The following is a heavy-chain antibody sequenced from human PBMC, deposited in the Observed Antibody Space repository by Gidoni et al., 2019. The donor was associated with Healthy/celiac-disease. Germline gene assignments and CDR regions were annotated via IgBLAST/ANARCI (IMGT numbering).Heavy chain of an antibody. J-gene: IGHJ6*02. D-gene: IGHD5-18*01. CDR1: GFSLSSDA. V-gene: IGHV3-30*01. CDR2: ISYDGSNR. Sequence: QVRLVESGGGVVEPGSYLRVPWAASGFSLSSDAVPWVRQAPGKGLAWVAVISYDGSNRYCADSVKGRFTISRDNSKNKLYLQMNSLRAEDTAVYYCARDQRWIQLCVSCDYYYGMDVWGQGTTVTVSS. CDR3: ARDQRWIQLCVSCDYYYGMDV.